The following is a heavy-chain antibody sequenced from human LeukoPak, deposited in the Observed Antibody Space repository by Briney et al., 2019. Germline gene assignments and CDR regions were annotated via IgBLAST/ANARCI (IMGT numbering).Heavy chain of an antibody. V-gene: IGHV3-23*01. J-gene: IGHJ4*02. CDR3: AKEWSSTWYWLDY. Sequence: GGSLRLSCAASGFTFSSYAMSWVRQAPGKGLEWVSGISGSGDSTYYADSVKGRFTISKDNSKNTLYLQMNSLRAEDTAVYYCAKEWSSTWYWLDYWGQGTLVTVSS. CDR1: GFTFSSYA. D-gene: IGHD6-13*01. CDR2: ISGSGDST.